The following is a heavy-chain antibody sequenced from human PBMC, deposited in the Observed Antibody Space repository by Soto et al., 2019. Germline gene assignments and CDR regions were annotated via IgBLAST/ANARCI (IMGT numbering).Heavy chain of an antibody. D-gene: IGHD3-10*01. CDR2: ISSSGSTI. CDR1: GFTFTDYY. CDR3: ARENRPRITDL. J-gene: IGHJ3*01. Sequence: QVQLVESGGGLVKPGGSLRLSCVASGFTFTDYYMSWIRQAPGKGLEWLSYISSSGSTIYYADSVKGRFTISRDNAKSSLYLQMNSLRDEDTAVYYCARENRPRITDLCGQGTMVTVSS. V-gene: IGHV3-11*01.